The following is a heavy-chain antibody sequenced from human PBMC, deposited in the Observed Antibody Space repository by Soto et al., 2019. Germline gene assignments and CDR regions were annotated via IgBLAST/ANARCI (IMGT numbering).Heavy chain of an antibody. CDR1: GGSFSGYY. V-gene: IGHV4-34*01. J-gene: IGHJ6*02. CDR3: ARRTPRGAATPYYYYYGMDV. CDR2: INHSGST. D-gene: IGHD2-15*01. Sequence: SETLSLTCAVYGGSFSGYYWSWIRQPPGKGLEWIGEINHSGSTNYNPSLKSRVTISVDTSKNQFSLKLSSVTAADTAVYYCARRTPRGAATPYYYYYGMDVWGQGTTVTVSS.